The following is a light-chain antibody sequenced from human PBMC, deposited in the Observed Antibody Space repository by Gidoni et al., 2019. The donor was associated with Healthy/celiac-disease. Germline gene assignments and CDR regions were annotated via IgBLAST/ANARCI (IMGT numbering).Light chain of an antibody. CDR2: DAS. CDR1: QSVSSY. J-gene: IGKJ2*01. Sequence: ELVLTQSPATLSLSPGERATLSCRASQSVSSYLAWYQQKPGQAPRLLIYDASNRATGIPARFSGSGSGTDFTLTISSLEPEDFAVYYYQQRSNWPPTFGQGTKLEIK. V-gene: IGKV3-11*01. CDR3: QQRSNWPPT.